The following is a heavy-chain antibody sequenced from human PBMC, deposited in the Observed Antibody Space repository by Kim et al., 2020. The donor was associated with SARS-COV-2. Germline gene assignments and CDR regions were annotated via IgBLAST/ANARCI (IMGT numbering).Heavy chain of an antibody. J-gene: IGHJ4*02. CDR3: ARAQQLAWGY. D-gene: IGHD6-13*01. V-gene: IGHV3-7*01. CDR2: EK. Sequence: EKYYVDSVKGRFTISRDNAKNSLYLQMNSLRAEDTAVYYCARAQQLAWGYWGQGTLVTVSS.